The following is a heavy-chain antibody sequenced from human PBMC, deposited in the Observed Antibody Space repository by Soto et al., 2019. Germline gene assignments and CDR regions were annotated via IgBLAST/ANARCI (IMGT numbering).Heavy chain of an antibody. D-gene: IGHD1-1*01. V-gene: IGHV3-23*01. CDR1: GFTFSSYP. CDR2: ISGGGYNT. CDR3: ANFGGLGCNDRSSNWFDP. Sequence: EVHLLESGGQLVQPGGSLRLSCAASGFTFSSYPMSWVRQTPTKGLEWVSVISGGGYNTYYADSVEGRFTISRDNFENTLFLPMNSLRPEDTAVYYCANFGGLGCNDRSSNWFDPWGQGTLVTVSS. J-gene: IGHJ5*02.